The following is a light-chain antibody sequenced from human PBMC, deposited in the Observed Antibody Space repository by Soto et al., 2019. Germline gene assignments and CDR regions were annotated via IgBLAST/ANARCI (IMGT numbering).Light chain of an antibody. CDR1: QSVSSY. V-gene: IGKV3-11*01. Sequence: EIVLTQSPATLSLSPGERATLSCRASQSVSSYLDWYQHKPGQAPRLLIYDASNRATGIPARFSGSGSGTDFTLTISSLEPEDFAVYYCQQRSNWPPTWTFGQGTKVEIK. CDR3: QQRSNWPPTWT. CDR2: DAS. J-gene: IGKJ1*01.